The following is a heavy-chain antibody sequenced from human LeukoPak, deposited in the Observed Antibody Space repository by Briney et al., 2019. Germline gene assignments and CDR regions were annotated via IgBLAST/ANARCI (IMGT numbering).Heavy chain of an antibody. CDR3: AKDRLSTMVRGVITPDY. Sequence: GGSLRLSCAASGFTFSSYSMNWVRQAPGKGLEWVSSISSSSSYIYYADSVKGRFTISRDNAKNSLYLQMNSLRAEDTAVYYCAKDRLSTMVRGVITPDYWGQGTLVTVSS. D-gene: IGHD3-10*01. V-gene: IGHV3-21*01. CDR2: ISSSSSYI. CDR1: GFTFSSYS. J-gene: IGHJ4*02.